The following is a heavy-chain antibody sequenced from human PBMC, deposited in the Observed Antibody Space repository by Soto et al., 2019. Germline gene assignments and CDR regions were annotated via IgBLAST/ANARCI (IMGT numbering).Heavy chain of an antibody. CDR1: GFTLDHHA. Sequence: GGSLRLSWAASGFTLDHHAMHWVRQAPGKGLEWVSGTRYNSGSIGYASSVKGRFTISRDNAKNSLYLQMNSLRVEDTSLYYCAKTRVDFWRRYFAPDFGFWGHGTLGTVSS. CDR3: AKTRVDFWRRYFAPDFGF. CDR2: TRYNSGSI. J-gene: IGHJ4*01. D-gene: IGHD3-3*01. V-gene: IGHV3-9*01.